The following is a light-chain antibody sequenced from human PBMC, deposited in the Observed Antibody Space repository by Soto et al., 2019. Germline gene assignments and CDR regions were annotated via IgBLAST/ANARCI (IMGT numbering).Light chain of an antibody. Sequence: QSALTQAPSAYDTHGQRVTISCSRGSSNIGRNTVNWYQQLPGTAPKLLIYRNNRRPSGVPDRFSGSKSGTSASLAISGLQSEDEADYYCAAWDDSLTDYVFATGTKVTVL. J-gene: IGLJ1*01. CDR3: AAWDDSLTDYV. CDR1: SSNIGRNT. V-gene: IGLV1-44*01. CDR2: RNN.